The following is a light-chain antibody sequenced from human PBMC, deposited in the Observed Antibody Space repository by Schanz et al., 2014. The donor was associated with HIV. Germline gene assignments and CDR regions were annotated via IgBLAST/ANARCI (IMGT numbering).Light chain of an antibody. CDR2: GAS. Sequence: ETVMTQSPAALSVTPGERATLSCRASQSISSNLAWYQQRPGQAPRLLIYGASTRATGIPDRFSGSGSGTDFSLTISRLEPEDFAVYYCQHYGSSFGPGTKVDIK. CDR1: QSISSN. V-gene: IGKV3-20*01. CDR3: QHYGSS. J-gene: IGKJ3*01.